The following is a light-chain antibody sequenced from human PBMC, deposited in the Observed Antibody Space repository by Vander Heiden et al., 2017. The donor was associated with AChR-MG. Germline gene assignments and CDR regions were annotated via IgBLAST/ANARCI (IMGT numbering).Light chain of an antibody. CDR2: DAS. V-gene: IGKV3-11*01. J-gene: IGKJ2*01. CDR3: QQRSNWPYT. CDR1: QSVSSY. Sequence: DIVLTQSPATLSLSPGERATLSCRASQSVSSYLAWYQQKPGQAPRLLIYDASNRATGSPARFSGRGSGTDFTLTISSLEPEDFAVYYCQQRSNWPYTFGQGTKLEIK.